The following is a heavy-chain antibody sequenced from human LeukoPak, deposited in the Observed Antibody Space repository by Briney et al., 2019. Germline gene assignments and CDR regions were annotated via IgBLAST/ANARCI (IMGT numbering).Heavy chain of an antibody. Sequence: PGGSLRLSCAASGFTFSSYWMSWVRQAPGKGLEWVANIKQDGSEKYYVDSVKGRFTISRDNAKNSLYLQMNSLRAEDTAVYYCAREGRNYYDSSGYYYVAAPEGKAYFDYWGQGTLVTVSS. J-gene: IGHJ4*02. CDR2: IKQDGSEK. CDR3: AREGRNYYDSSGYYYVAAPEGKAYFDY. D-gene: IGHD3-22*01. CDR1: GFTFSSYW. V-gene: IGHV3-7*01.